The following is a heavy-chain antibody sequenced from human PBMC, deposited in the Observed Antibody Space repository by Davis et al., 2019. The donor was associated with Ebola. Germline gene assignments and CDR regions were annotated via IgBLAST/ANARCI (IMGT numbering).Heavy chain of an antibody. CDR3: AREGKYRDESRTFDY. CDR1: GFIFSSYV. D-gene: IGHD2-2*01. Sequence: GGSLRLSCPASGFIFSSYVMSWVRQAPGKGLAWVSTLGTSADTYYAESVKGRFTISRDNSKNTLYLQMNGLRAEDTAVYYCAREGKYRDESRTFDYWGQGTLVTVSS. CDR2: LGTSADT. J-gene: IGHJ4*02. V-gene: IGHV3-23*01.